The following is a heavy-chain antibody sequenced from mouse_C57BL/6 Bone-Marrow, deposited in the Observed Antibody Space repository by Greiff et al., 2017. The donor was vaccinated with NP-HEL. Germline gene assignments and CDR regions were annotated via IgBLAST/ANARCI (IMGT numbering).Heavy chain of an antibody. V-gene: IGHV1-64*01. Sequence: VQLQQSGAELVKPGASVKLSCKASGYTFTSYWMHWVKQRPGQGLEWIGMIHPNSGSTNYNEKFKSKATLTVDKSSSTAYMQLSSLTSEDSAVYYCARRRNYGSSYSYFDYWGQGTTLTVSS. CDR2: IHPNSGST. D-gene: IGHD1-1*01. J-gene: IGHJ2*01. CDR1: GYTFTSYW. CDR3: ARRRNYGSSYSYFDY.